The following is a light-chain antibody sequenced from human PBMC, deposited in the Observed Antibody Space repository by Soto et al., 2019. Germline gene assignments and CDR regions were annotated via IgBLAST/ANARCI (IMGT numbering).Light chain of an antibody. CDR3: QQRSNWPHT. CDR1: QSVSSY. J-gene: IGKJ1*01. Sequence: EIVLTQSQATRSLSPGERATLSCRASQSVSSYLAWYQQKPGQAPRLLIYDASNRATGIPARFSGSGSGTDFTLTISSLEPEDFAVYYCQQRSNWPHTFGQGTKVDIK. V-gene: IGKV3-11*01. CDR2: DAS.